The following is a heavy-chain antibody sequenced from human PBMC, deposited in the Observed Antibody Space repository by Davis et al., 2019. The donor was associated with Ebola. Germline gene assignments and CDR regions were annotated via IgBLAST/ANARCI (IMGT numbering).Heavy chain of an antibody. V-gene: IGHV3-7*03. D-gene: IGHD6-19*01. CDR1: GFTFSSYW. CDR2: IKQDGSEK. CDR3: AKVAGLYFDY. J-gene: IGHJ4*02. Sequence: GGSLSLSCAASGFTFSSYWMSWVRQAPGKGLEWVANIKQDGSEKYYVDSVKGRFTISRDNAKNTLYLQMNSLRAEDTAVYYCAKVAGLYFDYWGQGTLVTVSS.